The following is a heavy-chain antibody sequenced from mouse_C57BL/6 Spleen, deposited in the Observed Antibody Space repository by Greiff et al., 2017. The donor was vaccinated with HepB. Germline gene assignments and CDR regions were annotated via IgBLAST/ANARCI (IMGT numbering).Heavy chain of an antibody. J-gene: IGHJ3*01. CDR1: GFTFSSYT. D-gene: IGHD2-4*01. V-gene: IGHV5-9*01. CDR2: ISGGGGNT. CDR3: ARQGMIRAWFAY. Sequence: EVKVVESGGGLVKPGGSLKLSCAASGFTFSSYTMSWVRQTPEKRLEWVATISGGGGNTYYPDSVKGRFTISRDNAKNTLYLQMSSLRSEDTALYYCARQGMIRAWFAYWGQGTLVTVSA.